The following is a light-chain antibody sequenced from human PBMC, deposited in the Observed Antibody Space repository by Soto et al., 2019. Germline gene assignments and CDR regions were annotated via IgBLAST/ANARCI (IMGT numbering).Light chain of an antibody. CDR2: RNN. V-gene: IGLV1-47*01. CDR3: AAWDDSLSAFYV. Sequence: QSVLTQPPSASGTPGQRVTISCSGSSSNIGTNYVYWYQQLPGTAPKLLIYRNNQRPSGVPARFSGSKSGTSASLAISGLRSDDEADYYCAAWDDSLSAFYVFGTGTKVTVL. J-gene: IGLJ1*01. CDR1: SSNIGTNY.